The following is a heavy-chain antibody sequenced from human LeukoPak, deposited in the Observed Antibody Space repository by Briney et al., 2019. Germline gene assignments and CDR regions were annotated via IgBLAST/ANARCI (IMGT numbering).Heavy chain of an antibody. CDR2: MNPNSGNT. CDR1: GYTFTSYD. Sequence: ASVKVSCKASGYTFTSYDINWVRQATGQGLEWMGWMNPNSGNTGYAQKFQGRVTITADESTSTAYMELSSLRSEDTAVYYCASNRWTPYSSSSKYYYYYMDVWGKGTTVTVSS. CDR3: ASNRWTPYSSSSKYYYYYMDV. J-gene: IGHJ6*03. D-gene: IGHD6-6*01. V-gene: IGHV1-8*01.